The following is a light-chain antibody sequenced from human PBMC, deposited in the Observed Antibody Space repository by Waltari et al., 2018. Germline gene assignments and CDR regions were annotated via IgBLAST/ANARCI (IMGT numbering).Light chain of an antibody. V-gene: IGLV2-14*03. CDR1: SSDVGAYND. CDR2: DVN. J-gene: IGLJ1*01. Sequence: QSALTQPASVSGSPGQSITISCAGTSSDVGAYNDVAWYQQHSGKAPKLIISDVNNRPSGVSIPVSGSKSSNTASLIISGLQADDEADYYCSSYTTTSTYVFGTGTTVSVL. CDR3: SSYTTTSTYV.